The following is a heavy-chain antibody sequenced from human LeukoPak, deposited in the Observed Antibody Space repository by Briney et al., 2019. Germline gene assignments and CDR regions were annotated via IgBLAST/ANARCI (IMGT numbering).Heavy chain of an antibody. D-gene: IGHD3-3*01. CDR2: INHSGST. CDR1: GGSFSGYY. Sequence: SETLSLTCAVYGGSFSGYYWSWIRQPPGKGLEWIGEINHSGSTNYNPSLKSRVTISVDTSKNQFSLKLSSVTAADTAVYYCARVWYDFWSRTYYFGYWGQGTLVTVSS. CDR3: ARVWYDFWSRTYYFGY. J-gene: IGHJ4*02. V-gene: IGHV4-34*01.